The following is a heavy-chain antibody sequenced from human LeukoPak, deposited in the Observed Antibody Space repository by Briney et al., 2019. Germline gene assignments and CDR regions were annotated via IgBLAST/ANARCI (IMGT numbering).Heavy chain of an antibody. CDR2: IYSSGTT. CDR1: GGSISSYY. J-gene: IGHJ3*02. Sequence: SETLSLTCTVSGGSISSYYWSWIRQPPGKGLEWIAYIYSSGTTNYNPSLKSRVTISVDTSMHQFSLRLSSVTAADTAVYYCARRLAVTGSPAFDIWGQGTMVTVSS. CDR3: ARRLAVTGSPAFDI. V-gene: IGHV4-59*08. D-gene: IGHD6-19*01.